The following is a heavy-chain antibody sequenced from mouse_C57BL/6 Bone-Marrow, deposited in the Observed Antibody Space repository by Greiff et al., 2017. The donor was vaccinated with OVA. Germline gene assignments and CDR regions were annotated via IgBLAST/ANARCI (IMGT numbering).Heavy chain of an antibody. CDR2: INYDGSST. V-gene: IGHV5-16*01. CDR1: GFTFSDYY. D-gene: IGHD4-1*01. Sequence: EVMLVESEGGLVQPGSSMKLSCTASGFTFSDYYMAWVRQVPEKGLEWVANINYDGSSTYYLDSLKSRFIISRDNAKNILYLQMSSLKSEDTATYYCARKLGWYGDVWGTGTTVTVSS. CDR3: ARKLGWYGDV. J-gene: IGHJ1*03.